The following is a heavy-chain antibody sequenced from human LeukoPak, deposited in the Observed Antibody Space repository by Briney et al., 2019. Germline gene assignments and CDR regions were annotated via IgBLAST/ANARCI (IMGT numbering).Heavy chain of an antibody. Sequence: TGGSLRLSCAASGFTFSSYGMHWVRQAPGKGLEWVAVISYDGSNKYYADSVKGRFTISRDNSKNTRYLQMNSLRAEDTAVYYCAKSGGSHPYSSSWCFDYWGQGTLVTVSS. V-gene: IGHV3-30*18. J-gene: IGHJ4*02. CDR1: GFTFSSYG. CDR2: ISYDGSNK. D-gene: IGHD6-13*01. CDR3: AKSGGSHPYSSSWCFDY.